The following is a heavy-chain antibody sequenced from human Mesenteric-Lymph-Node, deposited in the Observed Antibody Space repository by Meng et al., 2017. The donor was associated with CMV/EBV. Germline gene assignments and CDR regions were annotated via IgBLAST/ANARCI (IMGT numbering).Heavy chain of an antibody. CDR3: ARGGYPSDGFTFDY. V-gene: IGHV4-61*01. CDR1: ADSLIRANSY. CDR2: IYESEKM. D-gene: IGHD5-24*01. Sequence: FADSLIRANSYWSWVRRPPGKGLEWIRSIYESEKMNPKSSLKRRITTSVDAAMHQFSLTLSSLTAADTAIYYWARGGYPSDGFTFDYWSPGTLVTVSS. J-gene: IGHJ4*02.